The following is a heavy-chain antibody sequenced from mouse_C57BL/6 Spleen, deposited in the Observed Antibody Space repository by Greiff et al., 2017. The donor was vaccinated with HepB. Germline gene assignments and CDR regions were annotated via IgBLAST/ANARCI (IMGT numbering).Heavy chain of an antibody. CDR1: GYTFTEYT. V-gene: IGHV1-62-2*01. CDR2: FYPGSGSI. CDR3: ARHEAPDGYYWYFDV. D-gene: IGHD2-3*01. Sequence: QVHVKQSGAELVKPGASVKLSCKASGYTFTEYTIHWVKQRSGQGLEWIGWFYPGSGSIKYNEKFKDKATLTADKSSSTVYMELSRLTSEDSAVYFCARHEAPDGYYWYFDVWGTGTTVTVSS. J-gene: IGHJ1*03.